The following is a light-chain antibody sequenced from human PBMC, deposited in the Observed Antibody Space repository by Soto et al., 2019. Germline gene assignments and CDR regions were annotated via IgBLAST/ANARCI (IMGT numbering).Light chain of an antibody. J-gene: IGKJ3*01. CDR3: MQCIQPPLST. V-gene: IGKV2D-29*01. CDR2: EAS. Sequence: DVVLTQTPLSLSVTPGRSASISCKSTQSFLHSDGKTYLYWYLQKPGQPPQLLIYEASKRFSGVPDRFSGSGSGTDFTLKISRVEAEDAGVYYCMQCIQPPLSTFGPGTKVDIK. CDR1: QSFLHSDGKTY.